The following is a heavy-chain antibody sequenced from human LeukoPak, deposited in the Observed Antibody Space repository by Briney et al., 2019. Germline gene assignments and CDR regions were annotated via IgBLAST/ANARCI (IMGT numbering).Heavy chain of an antibody. J-gene: IGHJ5*02. V-gene: IGHV3-66*01. CDR3: ARDKDA. Sequence: GGSLRLSCVVSGLTASNNYMGWVRQAPGKGLEWVSVIYSDGTTRNADSVKGRLTISRDNSKNTVYLQMDSLRAEDTAVYYCARDKDAWGQGTLVTVSS. CDR2: IYSDGTT. CDR1: GLTASNNY.